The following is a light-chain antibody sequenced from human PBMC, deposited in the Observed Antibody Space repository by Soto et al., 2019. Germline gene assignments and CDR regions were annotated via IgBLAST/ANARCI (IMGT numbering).Light chain of an antibody. Sequence: QSVLTQPASVSGSPGQSITISCTGTSSDVVGYNYVSWYQQHPGKAPKLMIYDVSNRPSGVSSRFSGSKSGNTASLTISGLQAEDEADYYCSSYTSSSTLVFGGGTKVTVL. CDR3: SSYTSSSTLV. V-gene: IGLV2-14*03. CDR1: SSDVVGYNY. CDR2: DVS. J-gene: IGLJ3*02.